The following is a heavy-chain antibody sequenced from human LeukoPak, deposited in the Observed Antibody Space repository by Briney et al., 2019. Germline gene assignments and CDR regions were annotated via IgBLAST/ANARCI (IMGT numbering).Heavy chain of an antibody. Sequence: GGSLRLSCAASGFTFSSYAMSWVRQAPGKGLEWVSAISGSGGSTYYADSVKGRFTISRDNSKNTLYLQMNSLRAEDTAVYYCAREGGHDYGDYHYLDYWGQGTLVTVSS. V-gene: IGHV3-23*01. CDR3: AREGGHDYGDYHYLDY. J-gene: IGHJ4*02. CDR1: GFTFSSYA. CDR2: ISGSGGST. D-gene: IGHD4-17*01.